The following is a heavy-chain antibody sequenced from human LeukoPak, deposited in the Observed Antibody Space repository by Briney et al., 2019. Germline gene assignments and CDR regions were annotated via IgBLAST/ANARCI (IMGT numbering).Heavy chain of an antibody. Sequence: SGGSLRLSCTASRFTFSNYPTTWVRQAPGKGLEWVSTIGDSGGSTSYADSVRGRFTISRDNSKNTLYLQMNNLRAEDTALYYCAKEVWNRTPLKYFDYWGQGTLVTVSS. CDR3: AKEVWNRTPLKYFDY. D-gene: IGHD1-1*01. CDR2: IGDSGGST. V-gene: IGHV3-23*01. CDR1: RFTFSNYP. J-gene: IGHJ4*02.